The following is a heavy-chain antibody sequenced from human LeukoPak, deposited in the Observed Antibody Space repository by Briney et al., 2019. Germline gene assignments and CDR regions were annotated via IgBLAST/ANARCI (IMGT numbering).Heavy chain of an antibody. CDR3: ARIGYSSGWYCDY. D-gene: IGHD6-19*01. CDR1: GGSFSGYY. J-gene: IGHJ4*02. Sequence: SETLSLTCAVYGGSFSGYYWSWIRQPPGKGLEWIGEINHSGSTNYNLSLKSRVTISVDTSKNQFSLKLSSVTAADTAVYYCARIGYSSGWYCDYWGQGTLVTVSS. V-gene: IGHV4-34*01. CDR2: INHSGST.